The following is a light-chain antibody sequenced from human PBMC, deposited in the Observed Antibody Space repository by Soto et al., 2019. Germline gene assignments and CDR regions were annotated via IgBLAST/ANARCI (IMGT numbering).Light chain of an antibody. V-gene: IGKV3-15*01. CDR2: DAS. CDR1: QSVSSN. CDR3: QQYNNWPPWT. J-gene: IGKJ1*01. Sequence: EIVMTQSPATLSVSPGERATLSCRASQSVSSNLAWYQQRPGQAPRLLIYDASTRATGIPARLSGSGSGTEFTFTISSLQSEDFAVYYCQQYNNWPPWTFGQGTKVEIK.